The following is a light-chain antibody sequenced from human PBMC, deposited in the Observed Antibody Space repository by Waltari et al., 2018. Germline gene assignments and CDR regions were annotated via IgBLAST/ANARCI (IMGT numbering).Light chain of an antibody. J-gene: IGLJ1*01. CDR1: SPGRRH. CDR3: QVWDRSRDHV. V-gene: IGLV3-21*04. Sequence: SYVLTQPPSVSVAPGEPATNTCCGGSPGRRHGHWYQQRAGQAPRLVISYNTVRPSGIPERFSGSTSGTTSTLTISRVEAGDEADYYCQVWDRSRDHVFGAGTKVTVL. CDR2: YNT.